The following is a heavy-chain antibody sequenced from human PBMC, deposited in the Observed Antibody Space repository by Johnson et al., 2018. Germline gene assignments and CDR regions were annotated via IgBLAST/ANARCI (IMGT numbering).Heavy chain of an antibody. CDR1: GFTFSSYG. D-gene: IGHD3-10*01. CDR2: IWYDGSYK. CDR3: ARDRAPRGYYGMDV. V-gene: IGHV3-33*01. J-gene: IGHJ6*02. Sequence: QVQLVQSGGGVVQPGRSLRLSCAASGFTFSSYGMHWVRQAPGKGLEWVAVIWYDGSYKYYADSVKGRFTISRDNSKAKLYLQMKGLRAEETAVYYCARDRAPRGYYGMDVWGQGTTVTVSS.